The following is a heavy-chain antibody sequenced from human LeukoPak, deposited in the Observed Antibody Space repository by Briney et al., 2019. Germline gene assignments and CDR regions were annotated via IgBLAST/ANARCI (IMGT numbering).Heavy chain of an antibody. Sequence: GGSLRLSCAASGFTFSSYAMSWVRQAPGKGLEWVSAISGSGGSTYYADSVKGRFTISRDNSKNTLYLQTSSLRAEDTAVYYCVKRTSDYYYYDYWGRGTLVTVSS. CDR1: GFTFSSYA. CDR3: VKRTSDYYYYDY. D-gene: IGHD3-3*01. J-gene: IGHJ4*02. CDR2: ISGSGGST. V-gene: IGHV3-23*01.